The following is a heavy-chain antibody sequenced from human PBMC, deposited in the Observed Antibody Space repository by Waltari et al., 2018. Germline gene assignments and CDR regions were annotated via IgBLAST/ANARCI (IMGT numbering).Heavy chain of an antibody. CDR1: GGTFGSSA. Sequence: QVQLVQSGAEVKKPGSSVKVSCQASGGTFGSSAISWVPQAPGPGLEWMGGIIPIFGTANYAQKFQGRVTITADESTSTAYMELSSLRSEDTAVYYCARASRGLIAAAATGDAFDIWGQGTMVTVSS. D-gene: IGHD6-13*01. CDR3: ARASRGLIAAAATGDAFDI. CDR2: IIPIFGTA. J-gene: IGHJ3*02. V-gene: IGHV1-69*01.